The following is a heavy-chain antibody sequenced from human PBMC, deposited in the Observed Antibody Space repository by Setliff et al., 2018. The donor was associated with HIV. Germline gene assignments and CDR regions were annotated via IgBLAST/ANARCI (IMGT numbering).Heavy chain of an antibody. V-gene: IGHV4-34*01. CDR3: ARGPVVGFDS. J-gene: IGHJ4*02. CDR1: GGSFSGYY. CDR2: IHHSGST. D-gene: IGHD2-15*01. Sequence: SETLSLTCAVYGGSFSGYYWSWVRQPPGKGLEWIGEIHHSGSTNSNPSLKSRVTISLAASKNQFSLKLRSVTVADTAVYFCARGPVVGFDSWGQGTLVTVSS.